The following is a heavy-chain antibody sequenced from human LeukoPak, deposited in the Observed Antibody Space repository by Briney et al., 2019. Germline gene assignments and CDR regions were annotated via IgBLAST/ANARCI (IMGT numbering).Heavy chain of an antibody. D-gene: IGHD3-10*01. V-gene: IGHV1-18*01. Sequence: GASVKVSCKASGYTFTSYGISWVRQAPGQGLESMGWISGRNGHTNYAQRFHDRITMTTDTSTNTAYMDLRSLRSDDTAIYYCAREKLWFGDFSFDSWGLGTLVTVSS. CDR2: ISGRNGHT. CDR1: GYTFTSYG. J-gene: IGHJ4*02. CDR3: AREKLWFGDFSFDS.